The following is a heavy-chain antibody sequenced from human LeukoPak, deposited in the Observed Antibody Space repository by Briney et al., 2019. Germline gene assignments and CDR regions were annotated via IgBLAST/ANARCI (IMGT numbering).Heavy chain of an antibody. V-gene: IGHV3-23*01. Sequence: PGGSLRLSCAASGFTFSNTAMSGVRQTPGKGLEWVATMSAYNDRTHYADSVRGRFTVSRDNSKNTLSLQMNSLREDDTAVYYCAQELSDIFVVRTDSWGQGTLVTVSS. CDR3: AQELSDIFVVRTDS. J-gene: IGHJ4*02. CDR2: MSAYNDRT. CDR1: GFTFSNTA. D-gene: IGHD3-9*01.